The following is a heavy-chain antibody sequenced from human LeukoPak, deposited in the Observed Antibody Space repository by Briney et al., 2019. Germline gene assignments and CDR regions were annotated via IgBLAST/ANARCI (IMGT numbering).Heavy chain of an antibody. D-gene: IGHD3-3*01. J-gene: IGHJ5*02. CDR1: GFTFRDSA. CDR3: ARESGFMMVGEINADNWFDP. CDR2: ISDGGSKR. V-gene: IGHV3-30*04. Sequence: GGSLRLSCSGAGFTFRDSAFHWVRQAPGKGLEWVAVISDGGSKRFYADSVKGRFTISRDNSRDTLYLHMQTLRPEDSAVYYCARESGFMMVGEINADNWFDPWGQGTPVTVSS.